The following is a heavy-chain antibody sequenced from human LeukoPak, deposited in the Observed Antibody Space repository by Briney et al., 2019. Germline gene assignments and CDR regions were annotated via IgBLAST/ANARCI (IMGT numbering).Heavy chain of an antibody. Sequence: PGGSLRLSCAASGFTFDDYAMHWVRQAPGKGLEWVSGISWNSGSIGYADSVKGRFTISRDNAKNSLYLQMNSLRAEDTALYYCAREEWELQYYFDYWGQGTLVTVSS. J-gene: IGHJ4*02. CDR3: AREEWELQYYFDY. CDR2: ISWNSGSI. V-gene: IGHV3-9*01. CDR1: GFTFDDYA. D-gene: IGHD1-26*01.